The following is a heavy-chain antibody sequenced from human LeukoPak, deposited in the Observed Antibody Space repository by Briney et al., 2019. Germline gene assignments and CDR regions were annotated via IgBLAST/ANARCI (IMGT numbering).Heavy chain of an antibody. CDR2: ISGSGDNT. J-gene: IGHJ4*02. Sequence: GGSLRLSCAASGFTFTSYAMSWVRQAPGKGLEWVSAISGSGDNTYYADSVKGRFTISRDTSKNTLYLQMNSLRAEDTAVYFCAKDRQWLVRFYFDYWGQGTLVTVSS. V-gene: IGHV3-23*01. CDR1: GFTFTSYA. D-gene: IGHD6-19*01. CDR3: AKDRQWLVRFYFDY.